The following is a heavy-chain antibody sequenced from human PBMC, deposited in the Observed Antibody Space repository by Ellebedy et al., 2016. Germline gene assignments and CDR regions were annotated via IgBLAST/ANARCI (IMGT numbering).Heavy chain of an antibody. CDR1: GGTFSSYA. CDR2: IIPIVGIA. J-gene: IGHJ4*02. V-gene: IGHV1-69*04. CDR3: ARAEDTAMVFDY. Sequence: ASVKVSCKASGGTFSSYAISWVRQAPGQGLEWMGRIIPIVGIAIYAQKFQGRVTITADKSTSTAYMELSSLRSEYTGVYYCARAEDTAMVFDYWGQGTLVTVSS. D-gene: IGHD5-18*01.